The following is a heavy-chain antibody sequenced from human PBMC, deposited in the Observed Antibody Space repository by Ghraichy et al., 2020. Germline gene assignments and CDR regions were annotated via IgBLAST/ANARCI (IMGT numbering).Heavy chain of an antibody. J-gene: IGHJ5*02. CDR2: IYNTENT. CDR3: ARPYSSSRNWFDP. D-gene: IGHD6-13*01. V-gene: IGHV4-39*01. Sequence: SETLSLTCTVSCCSIISSTYFWAWILQPPGKGLEWIGSIYNTENTYYNPSLKSRVTISADTSKNQFSLKLSSVTAADTAVYYCARPYSSSRNWFDPWGPGTLVTVSS. CDR1: CCSIISSTYF.